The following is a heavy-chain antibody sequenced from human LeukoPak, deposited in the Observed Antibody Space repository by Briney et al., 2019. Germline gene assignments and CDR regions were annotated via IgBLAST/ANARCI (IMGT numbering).Heavy chain of an antibody. Sequence: GGSLRLSCAASGFTFSSYGMHWVRQAPGKGLEWVAVISYDGSNKYYADSVKGRFTISRDNSKNTLYLQMNSLRAEDTAVYYCAKDSSYYYDSSGAPDYWGQGTLVTVSS. J-gene: IGHJ4*02. CDR2: ISYDGSNK. D-gene: IGHD3-22*01. CDR1: GFTFSSYG. V-gene: IGHV3-30*18. CDR3: AKDSSYYYDSSGAPDY.